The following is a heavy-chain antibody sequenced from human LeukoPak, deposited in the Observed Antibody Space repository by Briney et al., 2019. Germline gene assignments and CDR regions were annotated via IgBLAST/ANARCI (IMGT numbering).Heavy chain of an antibody. V-gene: IGHV4-39*01. D-gene: IGHD6-13*01. J-gene: IGHJ1*01. CDR1: GGSISSNSYY. CDR2: IYYRGTT. CDR3: SRLGDRARAGTRYFLH. Sequence: SETLSLTCTVSGGSISSNSYYWGWIRQPPGKGLEWIGSIYYRGTTYYSPSLKSRVTISIDTSKNQFSLKLNSVTAPDTAVYYCSRLGDRARAGTRYFLHWGQGTLVTVSS.